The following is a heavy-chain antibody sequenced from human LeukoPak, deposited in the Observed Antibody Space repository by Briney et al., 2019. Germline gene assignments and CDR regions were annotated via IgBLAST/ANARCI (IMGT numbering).Heavy chain of an antibody. J-gene: IGHJ2*01. V-gene: IGHV4-30-2*01. Sequence: PSQTLSLTCTVSGGSISSGGYYWSWIRQPPGKGLEWIGYIYHSGSTYYNPSLKSRVTISVDRSKNQFSLKLSSVTAADTAVYYCARVVATRRMGPDIVATISGLDWYFDLWGRGTLVTVSS. D-gene: IGHD5-12*01. CDR3: ARVVATRRMGPDIVATISGLDWYFDL. CDR1: GGSISSGGYY. CDR2: IYHSGST.